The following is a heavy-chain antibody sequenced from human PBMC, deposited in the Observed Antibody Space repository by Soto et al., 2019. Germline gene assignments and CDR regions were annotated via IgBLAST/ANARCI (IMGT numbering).Heavy chain of an antibody. CDR3: ARGQIDIVVVPPGRDI. V-gene: IGHV1-69*01. D-gene: IGHD2-2*01. J-gene: IGHJ3*02. Sequence: QVQLVQSGAEVKKPGTSVKVSCKASGCTFSSYAISWVRHAPGQGLEWMGGIIPIFGTANYAQKFQGRVTITADESTSTAYLELSSLRSEDTAVYYCARGQIDIVVVPPGRDIWGQGTMVTVSS. CDR2: IIPIFGTA. CDR1: GCTFSSYA.